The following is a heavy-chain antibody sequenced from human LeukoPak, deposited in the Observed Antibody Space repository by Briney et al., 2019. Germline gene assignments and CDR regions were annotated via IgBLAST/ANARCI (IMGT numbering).Heavy chain of an antibody. CDR3: ARQGYDILTGYYNFHAFDI. CDR2: IYPGDSDT. CDR1: GYSFTSYW. Sequence: GESLKISCKGSGYSFTSYWIGWVRQMPGKGLEWMGIIYPGDSDTRYSPSFQGQVTISADKSISTAYLQWSSLKASDTAMYYCARQGYDILTGYYNFHAFDIWGQGTMVTVSS. V-gene: IGHV5-51*01. D-gene: IGHD3-9*01. J-gene: IGHJ3*02.